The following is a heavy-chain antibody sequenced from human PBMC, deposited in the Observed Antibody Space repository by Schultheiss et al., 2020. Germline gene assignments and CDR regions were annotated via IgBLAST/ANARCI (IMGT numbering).Heavy chain of an antibody. Sequence: GGSLRLSCAASGFTFSSYGMHWVRQAPGKGLEWVAVISHDGSSQYYADSVKGRFTISRDNSKNTLFLQMNSLRAEDTAVYYCARGRDFVNYWGQGTLVTVSS. CDR3: ARGRDFVNY. D-gene: IGHD5-24*01. CDR1: GFTFSSYG. CDR2: ISHDGSSQ. V-gene: IGHV3-30*03. J-gene: IGHJ4*02.